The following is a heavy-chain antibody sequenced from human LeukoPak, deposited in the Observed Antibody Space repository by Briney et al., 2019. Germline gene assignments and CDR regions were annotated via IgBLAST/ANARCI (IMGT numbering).Heavy chain of an antibody. CDR3: AKARDCSSTSCYIMSYGMDV. V-gene: IGHV3-23*01. J-gene: IGHJ6*02. Sequence: GGSLRLSCAPSGFTFSIYAMTWVRHAPGKGLEWLSVISGSGGSTLYADSVKGRFTISRDNSKNTPYLQMNNLRGEDTAVYYCAKARDCSSTSCYIMSYGMDVWGQGTTVTVSS. CDR2: ISGSGGST. D-gene: IGHD2-2*02. CDR1: GFTFSIYA.